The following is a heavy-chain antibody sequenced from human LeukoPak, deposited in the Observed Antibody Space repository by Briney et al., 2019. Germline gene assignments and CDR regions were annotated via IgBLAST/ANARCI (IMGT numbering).Heavy chain of an antibody. CDR1: GFTFSSYA. D-gene: IGHD5-18*01. CDR3: AKGLAQLWFY. V-gene: IGHV3-23*01. J-gene: IGHJ4*02. CDR2: ISGSGGRT. Sequence: GGSLRLSCAASGFTFSSYAMSWVLQAPGKGLEWVSAISGSGGRTYYADSVKGRFTISRDNSKNTLFLQMNSLRAEDTALYYCAKGLAQLWFYRGQGTLVTVSS.